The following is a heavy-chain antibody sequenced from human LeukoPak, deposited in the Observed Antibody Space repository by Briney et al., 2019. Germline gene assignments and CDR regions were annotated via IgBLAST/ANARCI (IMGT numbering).Heavy chain of an antibody. CDR2: IYTTGST. D-gene: IGHD4-11*01. CDR3: ARGDYHGAFDI. J-gene: IGHJ3*02. V-gene: IGHV4-4*09. CDR1: GGSINSYY. Sequence: SETLSLTCTVSGGSINSYYWTWIRQPPGKGVEWIGYIYTTGSTNYNPSLQSRVTISADLSKNQFSLKLSSVTAADTAVYYCARGDYHGAFDIWGQGTMVTVSS.